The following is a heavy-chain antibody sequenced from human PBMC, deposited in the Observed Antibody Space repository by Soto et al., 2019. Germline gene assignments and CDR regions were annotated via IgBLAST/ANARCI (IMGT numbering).Heavy chain of an antibody. V-gene: IGHV5-51*01. J-gene: IGHJ4*02. CDR1: GYSFTSYW. D-gene: IGHD1-26*01. CDR2: FYPGDSDT. Sequence: GESLKISCKGSGYSFTSYWVAWVRQMPGKGLEWMGVFYPGDSDTRYSPSFQGQVTISGDKSISTAYLQWSGLQASDTAIYYCARGSGGYSAGFDYWGQGTVVTVSS. CDR3: ARGSGGYSAGFDY.